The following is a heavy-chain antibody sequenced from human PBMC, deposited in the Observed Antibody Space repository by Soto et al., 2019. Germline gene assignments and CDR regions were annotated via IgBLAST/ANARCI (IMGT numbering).Heavy chain of an antibody. CDR1: GYTFTRYD. CDR3: ARGLGTMNGMDV. V-gene: IGHV1-8*01. D-gene: IGHD7-27*01. CDR2: MNPNSGNT. J-gene: IGHJ6*02. Sequence: ASVKVSCKASGYTFTRYDINWVRQATGQGLEWMGWMNPNSGNTGYAQKFQGRVTMTRNTSISTAYMELSSLRSEDTAVYYCARGLGTMNGMDVWGQGTTVTVSS.